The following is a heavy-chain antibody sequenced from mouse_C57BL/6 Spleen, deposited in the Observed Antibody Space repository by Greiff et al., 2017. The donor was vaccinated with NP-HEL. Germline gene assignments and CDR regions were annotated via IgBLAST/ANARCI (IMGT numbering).Heavy chain of an antibody. J-gene: IGHJ2*01. CDR2: IYPSDSET. CDR1: GYTFTSYW. CDR3: ARPSDRGFDY. V-gene: IGHV1-61*01. Sequence: QVQLQQPGAELVRPGSSVKLSCKASGYTFTSYWMDWVKQRPGQGLEWIGNIYPSDSETHYNQKFKDKATLTVDKSSSTAYMQLSSLTSEDSAVYYCARPSDRGFDYWGQGTTLTVSS. D-gene: IGHD2-10*02.